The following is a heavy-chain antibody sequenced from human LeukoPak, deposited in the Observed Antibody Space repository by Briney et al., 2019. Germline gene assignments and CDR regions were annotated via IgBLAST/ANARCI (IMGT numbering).Heavy chain of an antibody. D-gene: IGHD3-10*01. CDR3: AKTVRGIDY. V-gene: IGHV3-23*01. CDR1: GFTVSSNS. J-gene: IGHJ4*02. CDR2: ISGSGGST. Sequence: GGSLRLSCTVSGFTVSSNSMSWVRQAPGKGLEWVSAISGSGGSTYYADSVKGRFTISRDNSKNTLYLQMNSLRAEDTAVYYCAKTVRGIDYWGQGTLVTVSS.